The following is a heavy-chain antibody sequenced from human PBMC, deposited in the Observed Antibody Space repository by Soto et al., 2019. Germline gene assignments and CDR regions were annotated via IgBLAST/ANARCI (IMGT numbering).Heavy chain of an antibody. J-gene: IGHJ5*02. V-gene: IGHV1-69*02. CDR3: ARAGTHCTNGVCYTNWFDP. D-gene: IGHD2-8*01. Sequence: SVKVSCKASGGTFSSYTISWVRQAPGQGLEWMGRIIPILGIANYAQKFQGRVTITADKSTSTAYMELSSLRSEDTAVYYCARAGTHCTNGVCYTNWFDPWGQGTLVTVSS. CDR1: GGTFSSYT. CDR2: IIPILGIA.